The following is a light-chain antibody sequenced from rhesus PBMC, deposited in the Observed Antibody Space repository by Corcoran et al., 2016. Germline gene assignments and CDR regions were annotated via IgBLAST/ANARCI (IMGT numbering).Light chain of an antibody. J-gene: IGKJ2*01. Sequence: EIVMTQSPATLSLSPGERVTLSCRASQSVSSYVAWNQQKPGQAPRLLIYGASSRATGFPDECSGSGSGTDFTRIISSLEPEDVGVYYCQQYNNWNSFGQGTKVEIK. CDR1: QSVSSY. CDR3: QQYNNWNS. V-gene: IGKV3S9*01. CDR2: GAS.